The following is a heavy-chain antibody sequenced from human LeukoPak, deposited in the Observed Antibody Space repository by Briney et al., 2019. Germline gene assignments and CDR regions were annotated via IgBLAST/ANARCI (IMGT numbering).Heavy chain of an antibody. Sequence: GESLKISCQGSGYSFTSYWIGWVRQMPGKGLEWMGIIYPGDSDTRYSPSFQGQVTISADKSISSAYLQWSSLKASDTAMYYCARQAAMGTRSLDYWGQGTLVTVSS. J-gene: IGHJ4*02. D-gene: IGHD5-18*01. CDR2: IYPGDSDT. V-gene: IGHV5-51*01. CDR1: GYSFTSYW. CDR3: ARQAAMGTRSLDY.